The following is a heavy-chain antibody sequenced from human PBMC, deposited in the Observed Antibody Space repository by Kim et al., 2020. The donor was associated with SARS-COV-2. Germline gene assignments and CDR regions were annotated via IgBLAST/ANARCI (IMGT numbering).Heavy chain of an antibody. Sequence: SETLSLTCTVSGGSISKYYWSWIRQPPGKGLEWIGYMDYNGNRKYNPSLDSRVTISLDTSENQISLQLRSVSAADTAVYYCARPRLAATYSYFDYWGQG. V-gene: IGHV4-59*08. CDR1: GGSISKYY. CDR2: MDYNGNR. J-gene: IGHJ4*02. CDR3: ARPRLAATYSYFDY. D-gene: IGHD2-15*01.